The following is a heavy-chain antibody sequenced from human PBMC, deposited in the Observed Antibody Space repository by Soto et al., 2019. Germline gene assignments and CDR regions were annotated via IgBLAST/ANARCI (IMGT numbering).Heavy chain of an antibody. D-gene: IGHD3-3*01. J-gene: IGHJ6*02. V-gene: IGHV3-30*03. CDR2: ISYDGSNK. Sequence: PGGSLRLSCAASGFTFSSYGMHWVRQAPGKGLEWVAVISYDGSNKYYADSVKGRFTISRDNSKNTLYLQMNSLRVEDTAVYYCARVGSGVVIENYYGMDVWGQGTTVTVSS. CDR3: ARVGSGVVIENYYGMDV. CDR1: GFTFSSYG.